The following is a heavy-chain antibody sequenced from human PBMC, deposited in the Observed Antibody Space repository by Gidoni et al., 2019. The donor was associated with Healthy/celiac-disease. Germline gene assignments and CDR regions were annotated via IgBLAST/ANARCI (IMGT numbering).Heavy chain of an antibody. CDR3: TTGRPHYYYDSSGYYNYFDY. D-gene: IGHD3-22*01. CDR1: GFTFSNAW. CDR2: IKSKTDGGTT. J-gene: IGHJ4*02. Sequence: EVQLVESGGGLVKPGGSLRLSCAASGFTFSNAWMSWVRQAPGKGLEWVGRIKSKTDGGTTDYAAPVKGRFTISRDDSKNTLYLQMNSLKTEDTTVYYCTTGRPHYYYDSSGYYNYFDYWGQGTLVTVSS. V-gene: IGHV3-15*01.